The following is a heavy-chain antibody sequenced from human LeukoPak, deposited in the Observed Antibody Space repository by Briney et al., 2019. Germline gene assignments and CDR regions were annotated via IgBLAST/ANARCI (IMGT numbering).Heavy chain of an antibody. CDR1: GGSFSGYY. D-gene: IGHD2-2*01. Sequence: SETLSLTCAVYGGSFSGYYWSWIRQPPGKGLEWIGEINHSGSTNYNPSLKSRVTISVDTSKNQFSLKLSSVTAAETAVYYCARSVVVPAAHKKYYDYWGQGTLVTVSS. J-gene: IGHJ4*02. CDR3: ARSVVVPAAHKKYYDY. V-gene: IGHV4-34*01. CDR2: INHSGST.